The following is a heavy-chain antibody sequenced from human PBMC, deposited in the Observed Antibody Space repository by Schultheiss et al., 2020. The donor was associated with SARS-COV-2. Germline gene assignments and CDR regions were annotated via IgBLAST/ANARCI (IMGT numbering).Heavy chain of an antibody. CDR3: AREQSHYGGNFPYFDL. CDR1: GFTVSSNY. Sequence: GESLKISCAASGFTVSSNYMSWVRQAPGQGLEWVSVIYSCGSIYYADSVKGRFTISRDNAKNSLYLQMNSLRAEDTAVYYCAREQSHYGGNFPYFDLWGRGTLVTVSS. J-gene: IGHJ2*01. CDR2: IYSCGSI. V-gene: IGHV3-66*03. D-gene: IGHD4-23*01.